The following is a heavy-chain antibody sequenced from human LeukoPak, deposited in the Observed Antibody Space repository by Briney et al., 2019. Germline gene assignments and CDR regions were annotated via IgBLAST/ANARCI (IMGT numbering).Heavy chain of an antibody. CDR2: IYYSGST. J-gene: IGHJ4*02. CDR3: ARASYCSSTSCYYFDY. CDR1: GGSISSSSSY. Sequence: PSETLSLTCTVSGGSISSSSSYWGWIRQPPGKGLEWIGYIYYSGSTNYNPSLKSRVTISVDTSKNQFSLKLSSVTAADTAVYYCARASYCSSTSCYYFDYWGQGTLVTVSS. V-gene: IGHV4-61*05. D-gene: IGHD2-2*01.